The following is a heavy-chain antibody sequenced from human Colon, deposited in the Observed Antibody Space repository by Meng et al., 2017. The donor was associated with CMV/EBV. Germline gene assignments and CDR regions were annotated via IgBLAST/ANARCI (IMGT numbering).Heavy chain of an antibody. CDR3: AKDRSSTIDY. D-gene: IGHD5-24*01. V-gene: IGHV3-30*04. Sequence: GESLKISCAASGFTFSSYPIHWVRQGPGKGLEWVALISHDGSKRFYADSVKGRFTISRDNSKNTVDLQMDSLRAEDTAVYYCAKDRSSTIDYWGQGTLVTVSS. J-gene: IGHJ4*02. CDR2: ISHDGSKR. CDR1: GFTFSSYP.